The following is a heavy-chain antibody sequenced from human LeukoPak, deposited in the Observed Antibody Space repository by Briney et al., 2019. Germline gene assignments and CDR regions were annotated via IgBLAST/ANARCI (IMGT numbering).Heavy chain of an antibody. CDR1: GFTFTSSA. Sequence: SVKVSCKASGFTFTSSAVQWVRQARGQRLEWIGWIVVGSGNTNYAQKFQERVTITRDMSTSTAYMELSSLRSEDTAVYYCAAEGGYYDSSGDPFDYWGQGTLVTVSS. CDR2: IVVGSGNT. J-gene: IGHJ4*02. V-gene: IGHV1-58*01. D-gene: IGHD3-22*01. CDR3: AAEGGYYDSSGDPFDY.